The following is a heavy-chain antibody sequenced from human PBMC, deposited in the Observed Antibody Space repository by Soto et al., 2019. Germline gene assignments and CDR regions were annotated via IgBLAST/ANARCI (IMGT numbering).Heavy chain of an antibody. CDR3: AVTGTYGSSGSPY. D-gene: IGHD3-22*01. V-gene: IGHV3-30*03. CDR2: ISYDGSNK. J-gene: IGHJ4*02. CDR1: GFTFSSYG. Sequence: QVQLVESGGGVVQPGRSLRLSCAASGFTFSSYGMHWVRQAPGKGLEWVAVISYDGSNKYYADSVKGRFTISRDNSKNPLYLQMNSLRAEDTAVYYCAVTGTYGSSGSPYWGQGTLVTVSS.